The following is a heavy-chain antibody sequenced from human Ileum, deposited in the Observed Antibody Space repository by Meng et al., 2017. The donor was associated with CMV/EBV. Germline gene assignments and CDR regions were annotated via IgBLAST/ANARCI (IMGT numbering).Heavy chain of an antibody. CDR1: GYTFNAYY. D-gene: IGHD6-13*01. Sequence: ASVKVSCKASGYTFNAYYMHWVRQAPGQGLEWMGWINPHSGGTKYAQKFQGRVTMTRDTSRNKAYMELSRLRSDDTAVFYCARDFGELSAAGTSYFFSYWGQGTLVTVSS. CDR2: INPHSGGT. J-gene: IGHJ4*02. V-gene: IGHV1-2*02. CDR3: ARDFGELSAAGTSYFFSY.